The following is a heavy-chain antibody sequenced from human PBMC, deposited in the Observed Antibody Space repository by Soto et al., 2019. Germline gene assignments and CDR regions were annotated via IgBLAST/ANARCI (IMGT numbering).Heavy chain of an antibody. CDR2: ISASGGST. V-gene: IGHV3-23*01. D-gene: IGHD3-10*01. CDR1: GFAFSSYA. CDR3: AKLPDPRVRRVIKAFDI. J-gene: IGHJ3*02. Sequence: PGGSLRLSCAASGFAFSSYAMSWVRRAPGKGLEWVSAISASGGSTYYADSVKGRFTISRDNSKNTLYLQMTSLRAQDTAVYYCAKLPDPRVRRVIKAFDIWGQGTMVTVSS.